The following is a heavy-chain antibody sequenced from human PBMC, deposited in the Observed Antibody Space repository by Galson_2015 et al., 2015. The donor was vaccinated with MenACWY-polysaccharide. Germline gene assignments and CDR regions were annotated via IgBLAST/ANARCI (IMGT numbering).Heavy chain of an antibody. CDR1: GGSISSYY. Sequence: ETLSLTCTVSGGSISSYYWSWIRQPPGKGLEWIGYIYYSGSTNYNPSLKSRVTISVDTSKNQFSLKLSSVTAADTAVYYCARLGRTGRWLQSRRGYYFDYWGQGTLVTVSS. CDR3: ARLGRTGRWLQSRRGYYFDY. D-gene: IGHD5-24*01. J-gene: IGHJ4*02. CDR2: IYYSGST. V-gene: IGHV4-59*01.